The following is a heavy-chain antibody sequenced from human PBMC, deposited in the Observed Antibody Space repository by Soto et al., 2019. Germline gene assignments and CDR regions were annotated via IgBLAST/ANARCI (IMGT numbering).Heavy chain of an antibody. CDR1: EFAFSRYW. V-gene: IGHV3-7*01. CDR2: IKQDGSDN. CDR3: ARLIWIEATSFYFDF. J-gene: IGHJ4*02. Sequence: EVQLVESGGGLVQPGGSLRLSCAASEFAFSRYWMSWLRQAPGKGLEWVASIKQDGSDNHYVESVKGRFTISRDNAKNSLSLEMNSLRGEETAVYYCARLIWIEATSFYFDFWGQGTLVTVSS. D-gene: IGHD1-26*01.